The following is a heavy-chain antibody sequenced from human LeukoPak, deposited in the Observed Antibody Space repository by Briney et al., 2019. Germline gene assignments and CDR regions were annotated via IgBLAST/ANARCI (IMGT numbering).Heavy chain of an antibody. CDR1: GFTFDDYA. Sequence: GRSLRLSCAASGFTFDDYAMHWVRQAPGKGLEWVSGISGSGGSTYYADSVKGRFTISRDNSKKTLYLQMNSLRAEDTAVYYCAKDSKIVGPTFRSYHYMDVWGKGTTVTVSS. V-gene: IGHV3-23*01. J-gene: IGHJ6*03. D-gene: IGHD1-26*01. CDR2: ISGSGGST. CDR3: AKDSKIVGPTFRSYHYMDV.